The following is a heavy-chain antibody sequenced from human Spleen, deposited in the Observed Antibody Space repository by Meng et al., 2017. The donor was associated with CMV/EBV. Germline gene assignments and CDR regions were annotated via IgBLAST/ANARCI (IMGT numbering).Heavy chain of an antibody. CDR2: IYYSGST. V-gene: IGHV4-30-4*08. Sequence: QWLLQESGPGLVKPSQTLSLTCTFSGGSISSGDYYWSWIRQPPGKGLEWIGYIYYSGSTYYNPSLKSRVTISVDTSKNQFSLKLSSVTAADTAVYYCARDKAGFMITNWFDPWGQGTLVTVSS. CDR1: GGSISSGDYY. D-gene: IGHD3-16*01. CDR3: ARDKAGFMITNWFDP. J-gene: IGHJ5*02.